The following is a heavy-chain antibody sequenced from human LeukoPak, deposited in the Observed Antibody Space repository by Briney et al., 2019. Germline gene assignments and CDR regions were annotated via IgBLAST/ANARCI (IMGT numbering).Heavy chain of an antibody. Sequence: GSLRLSCAASGFTFRNYGMSWVRQAPGKGLEWVSAISGSGGSTYYADSVKGRFTISRDNSKNTLYLHMSSLRAEDTAVYYCASFYDSSAYRYAFDIWGQGTMVTVSS. CDR1: GFTFRNYG. V-gene: IGHV3-23*01. D-gene: IGHD3-22*01. CDR2: ISGSGGST. CDR3: ASFYDSSAYRYAFDI. J-gene: IGHJ3*02.